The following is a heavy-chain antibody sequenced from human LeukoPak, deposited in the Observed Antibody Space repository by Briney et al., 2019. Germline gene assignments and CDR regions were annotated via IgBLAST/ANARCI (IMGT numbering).Heavy chain of an antibody. J-gene: IGHJ3*02. CDR3: TRKYCSGGSCLDDIFDI. Sequence: GGSLRVSCAASGFSFSSYAMSWVRQGLQGGVECVSATIGGGSSTYYADSVKGRSTISRDNSKNTLYLQMNTLRVEDTAVYYCTRKYCSGGSCLDDIFDIWGQGTIVTVSS. D-gene: IGHD2-15*01. CDR1: GFSFSSYA. V-gene: IGHV3-23*01. CDR2: TIGGGSST.